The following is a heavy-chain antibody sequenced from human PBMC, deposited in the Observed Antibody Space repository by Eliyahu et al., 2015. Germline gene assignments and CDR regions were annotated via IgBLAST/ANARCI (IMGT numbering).Heavy chain of an antibody. CDR2: IFRDGST. V-gene: IGHV4-59*01. CDR1: GASIPDYY. Sequence: QVQLQESGPGLVKPSETLSLTCTVSGASIPDYYWTWIRQSPGKGLEWIGYIFRDGSTSSHPSLRSRVTISLDTSRNQFSLNLNSVTAADTAMYYCASGLEGGSYSAYYFGQWGQGTLVTVSS. D-gene: IGHD1-26*01. J-gene: IGHJ4*02. CDR3: ASGLEGGSYSAYYFGQ.